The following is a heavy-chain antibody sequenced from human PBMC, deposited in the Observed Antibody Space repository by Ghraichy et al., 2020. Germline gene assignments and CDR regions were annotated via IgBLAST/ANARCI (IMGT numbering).Heavy chain of an antibody. CDR3: AKGRGGAWGDAMDV. Sequence: GGSLRLACVASGFTFNSYEMHWVRQAPGKGLEWVSFITSRGSAIYYADSVKGRFTISRDSAKSSLYLQRNSLRAEDTAVYYCAKGRGGAWGDAMDVWGQGTTVPVSS. V-gene: IGHV3-48*03. J-gene: IGHJ6*02. CDR1: GFTFNSYE. D-gene: IGHD7-27*01. CDR2: ITSRGSAI.